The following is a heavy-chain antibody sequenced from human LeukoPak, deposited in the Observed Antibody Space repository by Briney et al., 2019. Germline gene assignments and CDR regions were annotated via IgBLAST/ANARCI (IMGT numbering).Heavy chain of an antibody. CDR2: IYYSGST. CDR3: ARVAIPYDISPYYDGYMDV. D-gene: IGHD3-22*01. V-gene: IGHV4-59*01. J-gene: IGHJ6*03. CDR1: GGSFSGYY. Sequence: SETLSLTCAVYGGSFSGYYWSWIRQSPDKGLEWIGYIYYSGSTNYNPSLQSRVTISVDTSKNQFSLKITSVTAADTAVYYCARVAIPYDISPYYDGYMDVWGKGTTVTVSS.